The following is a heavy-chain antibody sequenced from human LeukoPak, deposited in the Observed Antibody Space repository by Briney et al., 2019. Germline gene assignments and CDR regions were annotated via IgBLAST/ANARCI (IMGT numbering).Heavy chain of an antibody. J-gene: IGHJ4*02. CDR3: ARWDCSGGSCYGRDY. CDR1: GYSISSGYY. V-gene: IGHV4-38-2*02. D-gene: IGHD2-15*01. CDR2: IYHSGST. Sequence: PSETLSLTCTVSGYSISSGYYWGWIRLPPGKGLEWIGSIYHSGSTYYNPSLKSRVTISVDTSKNQFSLKLSSVTAADTAVYYCARWDCSGGSCYGRDYWGQGTLVTVSS.